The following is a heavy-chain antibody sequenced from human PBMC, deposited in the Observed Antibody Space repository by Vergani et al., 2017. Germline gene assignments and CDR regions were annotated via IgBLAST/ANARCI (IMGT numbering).Heavy chain of an antibody. V-gene: IGHV3-30*18. D-gene: IGHD2-15*01. CDR3: AKDGGVVVVVAATDLDY. Sequence: QVQLVESGGGVVQPGRSLRLSCAASGFTFSSYGMHWVRQAPGKGLEWVAVISYDGSNKYYADSVKGRFTISRDNSKNTLYLQMNSREADDTAVYYCAKDGGVVVVVAATDLDYWGQGTLVTVSS. CDR1: GFTFSSYG. CDR2: ISYDGSNK. J-gene: IGHJ4*02.